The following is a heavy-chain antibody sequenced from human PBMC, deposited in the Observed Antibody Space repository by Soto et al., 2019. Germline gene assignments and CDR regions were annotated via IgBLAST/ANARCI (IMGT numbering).Heavy chain of an antibody. D-gene: IGHD1-26*01. CDR2: ISGDGNDK. J-gene: IGHJ4*02. V-gene: IGHV3-30*03. Sequence: GGSLRLSCAASGFIFRNFGMHWVRRAPGKGLEWVAVISGDGNDKYYPDSMKGRFTISRDNFNNTLYLQLNSLRPEDTAVYHCVQGASTAHQPLDSWGQGVLVTSPQ. CDR1: GFIFRNFG. CDR3: VQGASTAHQPLDS.